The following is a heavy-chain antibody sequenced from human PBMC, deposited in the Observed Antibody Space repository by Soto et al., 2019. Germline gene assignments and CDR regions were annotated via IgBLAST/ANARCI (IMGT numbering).Heavy chain of an antibody. CDR1: GYTFTNYA. V-gene: IGHV1-3*01. D-gene: IGHD3-10*01. Sequence: QVQLVQSGAEVKKPGTSVKVSCKASGYTFTNYAMHWVRQAPGQRLEWMGWINAGNGNTKYSQKFQGRVTITRDTSASTAYMELSSLRYEDTAVYYCARGPLLWGDVWGQGTTVTVSS. J-gene: IGHJ6*02. CDR2: INAGNGNT. CDR3: ARGPLLWGDV.